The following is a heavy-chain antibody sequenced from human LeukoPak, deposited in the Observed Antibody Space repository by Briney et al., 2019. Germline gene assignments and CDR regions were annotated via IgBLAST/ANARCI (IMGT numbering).Heavy chain of an antibody. Sequence: ASVKVSCKASGYTFTSYGISWVRQAPGQGLEWMGWISAYNGNTNYAQKLQGRVTMTTDTSTSTAYMELRSLRSDDTAVYYCAGGPPAGSGWYWGYYYYYYMDVWGKGTTVTVSS. V-gene: IGHV1-18*01. CDR2: ISAYNGNT. J-gene: IGHJ6*03. D-gene: IGHD6-19*01. CDR3: AGGPPAGSGWYWGYYYYYYMDV. CDR1: GYTFTSYG.